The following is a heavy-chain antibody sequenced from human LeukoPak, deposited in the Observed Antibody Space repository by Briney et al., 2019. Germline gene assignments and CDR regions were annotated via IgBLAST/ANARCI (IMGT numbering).Heavy chain of an antibody. J-gene: IGHJ5*02. D-gene: IGHD3-22*01. CDR1: GYSFTSYW. Sequence: GESLKISCKGSGYSFTSYWIGWVRQMPGKGLEWMGIIYPGDSDTRYSPSFQGQVTISADKSISTAYLQWSSLKASDTAMYYCARHFGDSSGYYNENWFDPWGQGTLVAVSS. CDR3: ARHFGDSSGYYNENWFDP. V-gene: IGHV5-51*01. CDR2: IYPGDSDT.